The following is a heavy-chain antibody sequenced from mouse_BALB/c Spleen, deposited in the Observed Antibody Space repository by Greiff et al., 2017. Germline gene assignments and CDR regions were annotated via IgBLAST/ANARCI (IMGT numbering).Heavy chain of an antibody. Sequence: EVQRVESGGGLVKPGGSLKLSCAASGFTFSSYAMSWVRQSPEKRLEWVAEISSGGSYTYYPDTVTGRFTISRDNAKNTLYLEMSSLRSEDTAMYYCAITTALMDYWGQGTSVTVSS. J-gene: IGHJ4*01. CDR3: AITTALMDY. V-gene: IGHV5-9-4*01. D-gene: IGHD1-2*01. CDR1: GFTFSSYA. CDR2: ISSGGSYT.